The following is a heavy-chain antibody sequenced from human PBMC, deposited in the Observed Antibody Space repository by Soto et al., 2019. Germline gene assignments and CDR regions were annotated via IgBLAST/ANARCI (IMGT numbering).Heavy chain of an antibody. J-gene: IGHJ6*02. CDR3: ARGLDYGDYIYYYYGMDV. CDR1: GGSFSGYY. Sequence: SETLSLTCAVYGGSFSGYYWSWIRQPPGKGLEWIGEINHSGSTNYNPSLKSRATISVDTSKNQFSLKLSSVTAADTAVYYCARGLDYGDYIYYYYGMDVWGPGTTVTVSS. D-gene: IGHD4-17*01. CDR2: INHSGST. V-gene: IGHV4-34*01.